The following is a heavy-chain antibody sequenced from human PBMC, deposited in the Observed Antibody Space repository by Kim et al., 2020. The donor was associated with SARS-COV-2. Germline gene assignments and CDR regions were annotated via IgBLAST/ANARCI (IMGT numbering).Heavy chain of an antibody. CDR3: ARDLKYYDILTGYYPPQGVYYYYGMDV. CDR2: IWYDGSNI. CDR1: GFTFSSYG. D-gene: IGHD3-9*01. J-gene: IGHJ6*02. V-gene: IGHV3-33*01. Sequence: GGSLRLSCAASGFTFSSYGMHWVRQAPGKGLEWVAVIWYDGSNIYYADSVKGRFTISRDNSKNTLYLQMNSLRAEDTAVYYCARDLKYYDILTGYYPPQGVYYYYGMDVWGQGTTVTVSS.